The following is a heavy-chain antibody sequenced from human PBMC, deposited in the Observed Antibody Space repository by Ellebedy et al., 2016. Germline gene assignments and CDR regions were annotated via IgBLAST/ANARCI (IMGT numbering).Heavy chain of an antibody. CDR1: GGSFSGYY. J-gene: IGHJ4*02. D-gene: IGHD3-10*01. Sequence: SETLSLTXAVYGGSFSGYYWSWIRQPPGKGLEWIGEINHSGSTNYNPSLKSRVTISVDKSKNQFSQKLSPVTAADTAVYYCARDRAADYWGQGTLVTVSS. CDR3: ARDRAADY. CDR2: INHSGST. V-gene: IGHV4-34*01.